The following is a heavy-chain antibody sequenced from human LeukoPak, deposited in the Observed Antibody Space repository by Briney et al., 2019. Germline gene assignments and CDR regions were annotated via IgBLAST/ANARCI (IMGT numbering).Heavy chain of an antibody. CDR2: ISSSSTYT. CDR3: ARESDSSGYYDY. Sequence: PGGSLRLSCAASGXSFSNFYMSWIRQAPGKGLEWVSYISSSSTYTNSADSVRGRFTISRDNAKNSLYLQMNSLRVEDTAVYYCARESDSSGYYDYWGQGTLVTVSS. V-gene: IGHV3-11*06. CDR1: GXSFSNFY. J-gene: IGHJ4*02. D-gene: IGHD3-22*01.